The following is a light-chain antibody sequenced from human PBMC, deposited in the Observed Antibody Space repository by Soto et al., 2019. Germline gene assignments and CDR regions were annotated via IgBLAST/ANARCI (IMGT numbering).Light chain of an antibody. V-gene: IGKV3-20*01. J-gene: IGKJ3*01. CDR3: QQYGTSPFT. CDR1: QSVAYTY. CDR2: GAS. Sequence: EIVLTQSPATLSLSPGERATLSCRASQSVAYTYLAWFQQKPGQAPRLLIYGASNRATGIPDRFSGSGSGTDFTLTISRLEPGDFAVYYCQQYGTSPFTFGPGTKVDI.